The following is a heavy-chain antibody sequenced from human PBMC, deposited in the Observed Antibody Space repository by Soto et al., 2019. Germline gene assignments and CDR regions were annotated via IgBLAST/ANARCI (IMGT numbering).Heavy chain of an antibody. CDR1: GFTFSSYD. D-gene: IGHD4-17*01. V-gene: IGHV3-13*01. J-gene: IGHJ4*02. CDR2: IGTAGDT. CDR3: ARADDYGGNLDY. Sequence: GGSLRLSCAASGFTFSSYDMHWVRQATGKGLEWVSAIGTAGDTYYPGSVKGRLTISRENAKNSLYLQMNSLRAGDTAVYYCARADDYGGNLDYWGQGTLVTVSS.